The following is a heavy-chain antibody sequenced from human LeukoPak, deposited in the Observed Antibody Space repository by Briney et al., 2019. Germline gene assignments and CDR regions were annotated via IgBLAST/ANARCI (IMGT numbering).Heavy chain of an antibody. V-gene: IGHV3-66*01. Sequence: PGGSLRLSCAASGFTVSSNYMSWVRQAPGKGLEWVSVIYSGGSTYYADSVKGRFTISRDNSKNTLHLQMNSLRAEDTAVYYCARGRSSSWYFDYWGQGTLVTVSS. CDR1: GFTVSSNY. CDR2: IYSGGST. D-gene: IGHD6-13*01. CDR3: ARGRSSSWYFDY. J-gene: IGHJ4*02.